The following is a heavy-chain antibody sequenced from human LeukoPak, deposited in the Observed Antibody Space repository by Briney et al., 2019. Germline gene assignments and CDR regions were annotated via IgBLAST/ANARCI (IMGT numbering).Heavy chain of an antibody. J-gene: IGHJ4*02. CDR1: GFTFSDYY. CDR3: ARDGGYSYGPFDS. V-gene: IGHV3-11*06. D-gene: IGHD5-18*01. Sequence: PGGSLRLSCAASGFTFSDYYMNWIGQAPGKGLEWISYIGSSGRSTSYADSVKGRFTISRDNAKSTLYLEMNNLRPEDTAVYYCARDGGYSYGPFDSWGQGTLVTVSS. CDR2: IGSSGRST.